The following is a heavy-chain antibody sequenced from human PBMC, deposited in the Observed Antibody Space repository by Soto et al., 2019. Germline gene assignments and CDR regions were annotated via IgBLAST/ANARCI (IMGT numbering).Heavy chain of an antibody. CDR1: GFTFGDYA. CDR3: TRDPPRDYSPYYFDY. D-gene: IGHD4-4*01. V-gene: IGHV3-49*05. Sequence: EVQLVESGGGLVKPGRSLRLSCTASGFTFGDYAMSWFRQAPGKGLEWVGFIRSKAYGGTTEYAASVKGRFTISRDDSKSIPYLQMNSLKTEDTAVYYCTRDPPRDYSPYYFDYWGQGTLVTVSS. J-gene: IGHJ4*02. CDR2: IRSKAYGGTT.